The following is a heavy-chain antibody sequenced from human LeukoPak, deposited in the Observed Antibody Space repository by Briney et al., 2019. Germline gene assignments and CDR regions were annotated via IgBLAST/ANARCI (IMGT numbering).Heavy chain of an antibody. Sequence: SVKVSCKASGGTFSSYAISWVRQAPGQGLEWMGGIIPIFGTANYAQKFQGRVTITADESTSTAYMELSGLRSEDTAVYYCAQSSRGYSYGPNMNWGQGTLVTVSS. J-gene: IGHJ4*02. D-gene: IGHD5-18*01. CDR1: GGTFSSYA. V-gene: IGHV1-69*01. CDR3: AQSSRGYSYGPNMN. CDR2: IIPIFGTA.